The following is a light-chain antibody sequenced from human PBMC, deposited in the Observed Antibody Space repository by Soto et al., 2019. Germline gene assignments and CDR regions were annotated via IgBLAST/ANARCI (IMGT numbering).Light chain of an antibody. V-gene: IGLV1-47*01. CDR3: SAWDNSLLGCRA. CDR2: RNN. CDR1: NSNIGSKY. Sequence: QSVLTQPPSASGTPGQRVTLSCSRSNSNIGSKYVYWYQQLPGTAPKLLLYRNNQRPSGVPDRFSGSNSGTSASLAISGLRSEDEADYYCSAWDNSLLGCRAFGGGTKLTVL. J-gene: IGLJ2*01.